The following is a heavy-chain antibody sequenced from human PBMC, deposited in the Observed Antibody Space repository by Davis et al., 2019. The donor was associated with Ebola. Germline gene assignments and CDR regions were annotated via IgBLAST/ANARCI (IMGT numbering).Heavy chain of an antibody. CDR2: ISVRSIT. Sequence: GSLRLPCAASGFIFSSHAMSWVRQAPGKGLEWVSSISVRSITYHADSVKGRFTISRDNSKNTQYLQMNSLRAEDTAVYYCAKVHPPTTVTTGWFDPWGQGTLVTVSS. CDR1: GFIFSSHA. J-gene: IGHJ5*02. V-gene: IGHV3-23*01. D-gene: IGHD4-17*01. CDR3: AKVHPPTTVTTGWFDP.